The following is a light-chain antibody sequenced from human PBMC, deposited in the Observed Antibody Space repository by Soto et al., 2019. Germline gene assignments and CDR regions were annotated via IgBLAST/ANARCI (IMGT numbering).Light chain of an antibody. Sequence: QSVLTQPPSASGTPGQRVNISCSGSSSNIESNYVYWYQQLPGTAPKLLIYRNNQRPSGVPDRFSGSKSGTSASLAISGLRSEDEADYYCAAWDDSLVVFGGGTKLTVL. CDR3: AAWDDSLVV. V-gene: IGLV1-47*01. J-gene: IGLJ2*01. CDR1: SSNIESNY. CDR2: RNN.